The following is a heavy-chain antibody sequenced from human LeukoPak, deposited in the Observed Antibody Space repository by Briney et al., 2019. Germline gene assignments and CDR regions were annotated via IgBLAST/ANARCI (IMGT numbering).Heavy chain of an antibody. CDR3: ARTYYATDGLDGFDV. D-gene: IGHD3-10*01. V-gene: IGHV3-21*01. J-gene: IGHJ3*01. Sequence: GGSLRLSCAASGFTFSRYSMNWVRQAPGKGLEGVSSISSGGGYIFYADSLRGRFTISRDNAKKSLSLQMSSLRAEDTAVYYCARTYYATDGLDGFDVWGQGTMVTVSS. CDR1: GFTFSRYS. CDR2: ISSGGGYI.